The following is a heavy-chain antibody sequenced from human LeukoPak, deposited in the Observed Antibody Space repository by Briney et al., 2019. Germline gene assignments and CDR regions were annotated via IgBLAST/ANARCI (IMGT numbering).Heavy chain of an antibody. Sequence: GGSLRLSCVAYGFTLTDYYMSWIRQAPGGWLEWVSDISGGGRNVYYGGSVKGRFTISRDNAKNSLYLQMNNLRAEDTAVYYCAGSIGYYYTMAVWSQGTTVTVS. D-gene: IGHD3-22*01. CDR2: ISGGGRNV. CDR3: AGSIGYYYTMAV. CDR1: GFTLTDYY. J-gene: IGHJ6*02. V-gene: IGHV3-11*01.